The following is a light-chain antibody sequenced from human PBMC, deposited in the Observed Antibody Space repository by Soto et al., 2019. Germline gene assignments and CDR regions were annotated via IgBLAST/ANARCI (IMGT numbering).Light chain of an antibody. CDR3: LLYYGGVQLV. CDR1: TGAVTSDNY. CDR2: STN. V-gene: IGLV7-43*01. Sequence: QTVVTQEPSLTVSPGATVTLTCASSTGAVTSDNYPNWFQQKPGQPPKALIYSTNNKHFWTPARFSGSLVGGKAALTLSGVQPEDEAEYYCLLYYGGVQLVFGGGTQLTVL. J-gene: IGLJ3*02.